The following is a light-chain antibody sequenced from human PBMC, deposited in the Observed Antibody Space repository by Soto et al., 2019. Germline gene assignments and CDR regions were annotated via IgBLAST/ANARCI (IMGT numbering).Light chain of an antibody. J-gene: IGLJ2*01. CDR1: NIGSYS. CDR2: DDS. Sequence: VLTQPPSVSVAPGLTARITCGGNNIGSYSVHWYQQKPGQAPVLVVHDDSDRPSGIPERLSGSNSGDTATLSISRVEAGDEADYFCQVWDRNSDHPVFGGGTKVTVL. V-gene: IGLV3-21*02. CDR3: QVWDRNSDHPV.